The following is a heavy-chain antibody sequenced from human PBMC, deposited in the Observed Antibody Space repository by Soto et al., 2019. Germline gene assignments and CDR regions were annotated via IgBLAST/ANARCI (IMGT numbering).Heavy chain of an antibody. V-gene: IGHV1-2*04. J-gene: IGHJ4*02. CDR1: GYTFTGYY. CDR2: INPNSGGT. D-gene: IGHD3-9*01. Sequence: ASVKVSCKASGYTFTGYYMHWVRQAPGQGFEWKGWINPNSGGTNYAQKFQGWVTMTRDTSISTAYMELSRLRSDDTAVYYCARGSYDILTGSDYWGQGTLVTVSS. CDR3: ARGSYDILTGSDY.